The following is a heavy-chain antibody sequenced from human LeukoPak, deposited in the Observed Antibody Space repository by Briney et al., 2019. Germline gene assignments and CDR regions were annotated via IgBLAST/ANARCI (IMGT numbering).Heavy chain of an antibody. J-gene: IGHJ4*02. CDR1: GFTFSSYW. D-gene: IGHD4-23*01. Sequence: GGSLRLSCAASGFTFSSYWMNWVRQAPGKGLVWVSRIASDGSSTTYADTVKGRFSISRDNAKNTLYLQMNSLRVEDTAVYYCAGGRPHGNDYWGQGTLVTVSS. V-gene: IGHV3-74*01. CDR2: IASDGSST. CDR3: AGGRPHGNDY.